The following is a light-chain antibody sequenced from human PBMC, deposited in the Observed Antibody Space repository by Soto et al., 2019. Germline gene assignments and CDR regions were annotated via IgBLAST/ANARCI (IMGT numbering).Light chain of an antibody. CDR2: DNN. Sequence: QSVLTQTPSVSGAPGQRVTISCTGSSSNIGAGFGVHWYQQFPGAAPKLLISDNNIRPSGVPDRFSGSKSVTSASLAITGLQPEDEADYFCQSYDTRLSVWVFGGGTKLTVL. V-gene: IGLV1-40*01. CDR3: QSYDTRLSVWV. CDR1: SSNIGAGFG. J-gene: IGLJ3*02.